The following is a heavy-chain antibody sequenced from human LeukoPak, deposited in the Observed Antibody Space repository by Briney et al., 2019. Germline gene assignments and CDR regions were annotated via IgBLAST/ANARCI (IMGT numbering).Heavy chain of an antibody. Sequence: GSLRLSCAASGFTFSDYYMSWIRQAPGKGLEWVSYIGSSGSTIYYADSVKGRFTISRDNAKNSLYLQMNSLRAEDTAVHYCARSTSYDFWSGEPFDYWGQGTLVTVSS. V-gene: IGHV3-11*01. CDR1: GFTFSDYY. J-gene: IGHJ4*02. CDR2: IGSSGSTI. D-gene: IGHD3-3*01. CDR3: ARSTSYDFWSGEPFDY.